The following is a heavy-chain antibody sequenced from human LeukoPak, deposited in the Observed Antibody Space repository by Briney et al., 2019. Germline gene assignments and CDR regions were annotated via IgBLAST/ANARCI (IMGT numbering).Heavy chain of an antibody. CDR1: GYSISSGYY. D-gene: IGHD6-13*01. J-gene: IGHJ4*02. V-gene: IGHV4-38-2*02. CDR2: IYHSGST. Sequence: SETLPLTCTVSGYSISSGYYWGWIRQPPGKGLEWIGSIYHSGSTYYNPSLKSRVTISVDTSKNQFSLKLSSVTAADTAVCYCARGNGAAANSDFDYWGQGTLVTVSS. CDR3: ARGNGAAANSDFDY.